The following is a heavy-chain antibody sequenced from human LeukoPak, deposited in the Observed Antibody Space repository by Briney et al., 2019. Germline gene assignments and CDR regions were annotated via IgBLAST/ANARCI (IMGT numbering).Heavy chain of an antibody. J-gene: IGHJ4*02. CDR2: ISYDGSNK. V-gene: IGHV3-30*03. Sequence: PGGSLRLSCAASGFTFSSYGMHWVRQAPGKGLEWVAVISYDGSNKYYADSVKGRFTISRDNSKNTLYLQMNSLRAEDTAVYYCARGILGYCSSTSCSTFDYWGQGTLVTVSS. D-gene: IGHD2-2*02. CDR1: GFTFSSYG. CDR3: ARGILGYCSSTSCSTFDY.